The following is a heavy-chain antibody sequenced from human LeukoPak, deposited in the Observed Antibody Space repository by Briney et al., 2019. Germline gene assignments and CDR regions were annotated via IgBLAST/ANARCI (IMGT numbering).Heavy chain of an antibody. D-gene: IGHD2-15*01. CDR1: GFSLSTPEMC. CDR3: ARMTPDSPSFDY. J-gene: IGHJ4*02. CDR2: INWDDDK. Sequence: SPALVKPIHTLTPTCIFSGFSLSTPEMCVTWIRQPPGKALEWLARINWDDDKFYSPSLRTRLTISKDTPKNQVVLRMTNMDPVDTGTYYCARMTPDSPSFDYWGQGALITVSS. V-gene: IGHV2-70*17.